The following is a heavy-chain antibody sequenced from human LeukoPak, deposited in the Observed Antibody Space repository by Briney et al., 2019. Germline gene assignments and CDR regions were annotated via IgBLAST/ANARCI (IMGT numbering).Heavy chain of an antibody. CDR1: GFTFSSYA. J-gene: IGHJ4*02. D-gene: IGHD3-9*01. CDR2: ISGSGGST. CDR3: AKEVVLRYFDWLVRNYFDY. Sequence: GGSLRLSCAASGFTFSSYAMSWVRQAPGKGLKWVSAISGSGGSTYYADSVKGRFTISRDNSKNTLYLQMNSLRAEDTAVYYCAKEVVLRYFDWLVRNYFDYWGQGTLVTVSS. V-gene: IGHV3-23*01.